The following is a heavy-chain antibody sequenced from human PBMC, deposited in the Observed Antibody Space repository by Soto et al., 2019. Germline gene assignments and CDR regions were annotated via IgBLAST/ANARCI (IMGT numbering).Heavy chain of an antibody. D-gene: IGHD6-19*01. V-gene: IGHV1-69*06. CDR1: GYTLTELS. CDR3: ARGSNVIELGIAVAGLTDY. Sequence: GASVKVSCKVSGYTLTELSMHWVRQAPGQGLEWMGGIIPIFGTANYAQKFQGRVTITADKSTSTAYMELSSLRSEDTAVYYCARGSNVIELGIAVAGLTDYWGQGTLVTVSS. J-gene: IGHJ4*02. CDR2: IIPIFGTA.